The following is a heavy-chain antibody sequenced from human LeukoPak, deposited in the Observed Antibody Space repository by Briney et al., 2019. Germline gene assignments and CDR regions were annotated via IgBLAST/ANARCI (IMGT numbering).Heavy chain of an antibody. CDR1: GFTFISYR. J-gene: IGHJ4*02. V-gene: IGHV3-21*01. D-gene: IGHD3-3*02. CDR3: ARAVISSFYN. Sequence: GGSLRLSCAASGFTFISYRMNCVRHAAGKGLEWVSSISSSSRNIYYADSVKGRLTISRDKAKNSPYLQMTRLSAEDTAVFYCARAVISSFYNWGQGTLVTVSS. CDR2: ISSSSRNI.